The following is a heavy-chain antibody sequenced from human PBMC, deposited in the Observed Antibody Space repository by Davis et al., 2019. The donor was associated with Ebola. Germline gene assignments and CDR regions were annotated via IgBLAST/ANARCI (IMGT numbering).Heavy chain of an antibody. CDR3: ARAPYYYDSSGYAPDH. Sequence: ASVKVSCKASGYTFIGNYIHWVRQAPGQGLEWMGWISGYNGNTNYEQKLQGRVTMTTDTSTSTAYMELRSLRSDDTAVYYCARAPYYYDSSGYAPDHWGQGTLVTVSS. CDR1: GYTFIGNY. D-gene: IGHD3-22*01. CDR2: ISGYNGNT. V-gene: IGHV1-18*01. J-gene: IGHJ4*02.